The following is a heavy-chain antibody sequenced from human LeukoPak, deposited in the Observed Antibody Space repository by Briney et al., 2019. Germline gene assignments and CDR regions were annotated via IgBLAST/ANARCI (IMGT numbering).Heavy chain of an antibody. CDR3: ARDPPTYYYDSSGYYYVRGFDY. CDR2: INPNSGGT. J-gene: IGHJ4*02. V-gene: IGHV1-2*02. Sequence: ASVKVSCKASGYTFTGYYMHWVRQAPGQGLEWMGWINPNSGGTNYAQNFQGRVTMTRDTSISTAYMELSRLRSDDTAVYYCARDPPTYYYDSSGYYYVRGFDYWGQGTLVTVSS. D-gene: IGHD3-22*01. CDR1: GYTFTGYY.